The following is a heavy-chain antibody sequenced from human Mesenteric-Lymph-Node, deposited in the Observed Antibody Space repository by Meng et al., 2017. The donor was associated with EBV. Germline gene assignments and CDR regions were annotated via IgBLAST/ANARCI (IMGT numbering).Heavy chain of an antibody. CDR2: IIPMFGTA. Sequence: RVRSGAEVRKPGASVKVSCKASGGSFNPYMITWGRQAPGQGLEWMGRIIPMFGTAKYAQNFQGRVTITADESTNTAYMELSSLRSDDTAVYYCARVWGGYSFGLSDYWGQGTLVTVSS. CDR3: ARVWGGYSFGLSDY. CDR1: GGSFNPYM. V-gene: IGHV1-69*01. D-gene: IGHD5-18*01. J-gene: IGHJ4*02.